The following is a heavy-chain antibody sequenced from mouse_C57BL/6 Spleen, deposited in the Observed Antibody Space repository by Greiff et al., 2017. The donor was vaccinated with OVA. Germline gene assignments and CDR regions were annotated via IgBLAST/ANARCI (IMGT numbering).Heavy chain of an antibody. D-gene: IGHD1-1*01. CDR2: IYPGDGDT. V-gene: IGHV1-80*01. J-gene: IGHJ2*01. CDR3: ARYFSPTVVAGDY. CDR1: GYAFSSYW. Sequence: QVQLQQSGAELVKPGASVKISCKASGYAFSSYWMNWVKQRPGKGLEWIGQIYPGDGDTNYNGKFKGKATLTADKSSSTAYMQLSSLTSEDSAVYFCARYFSPTVVAGDYWGQGTTLTVSS.